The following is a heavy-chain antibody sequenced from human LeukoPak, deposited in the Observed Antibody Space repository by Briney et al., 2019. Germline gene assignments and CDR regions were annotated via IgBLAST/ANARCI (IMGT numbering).Heavy chain of an antibody. V-gene: IGHV4-59*01. CDR3: ARADRSSSGGIFDY. CDR2: IYYSGST. Sequence: TASETLSLTCTVSGGSISSYYWSWIRQPPGKGLEWIGYIYYSGSTNYNPSLKSRVTISVDTSKNQFSLKLSSVTAADTAVYYCARADRSSSGGIFDYWGQGTLVTVSS. D-gene: IGHD6-19*01. CDR1: GGSISSYY. J-gene: IGHJ4*02.